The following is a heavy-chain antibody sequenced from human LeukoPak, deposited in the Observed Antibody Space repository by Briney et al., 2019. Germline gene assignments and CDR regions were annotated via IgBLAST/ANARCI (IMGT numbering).Heavy chain of an antibody. CDR3: AKDKWAVSWFDP. D-gene: IGHD1-26*01. Sequence: PGGSLRLSCAASGFTFSSYAMSWVRQAPGKGLEWVSAISGSGGSTYYADSVKGRFTTSRDNSKNTLYLQMNSLRAEDTAVYYCAKDKWAVSWFDPWGQGTLVTVSS. J-gene: IGHJ5*02. CDR2: ISGSGGST. V-gene: IGHV3-23*01. CDR1: GFTFSSYA.